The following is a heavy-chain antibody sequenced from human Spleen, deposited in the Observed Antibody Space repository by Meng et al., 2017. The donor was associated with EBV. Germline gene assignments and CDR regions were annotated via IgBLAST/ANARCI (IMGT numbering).Heavy chain of an antibody. CDR2: IYHSGST. CDR3: ASRYCPTTSCRQD. J-gene: IGHJ4*02. CDR1: VDSISSDKW. Sequence: QLTHSAPGLVKLWGTLSLTCPVSVDSISSDKWWSWVRQPPGKGLEWIGEIYHSGSTNYNPSLTSRVTILVDKSENQFSLKLSSVTAADTAVYYCASRYCPTTSCRQDWGQGTLVTVSS. D-gene: IGHD2-2*01. V-gene: IGHV4-4*02.